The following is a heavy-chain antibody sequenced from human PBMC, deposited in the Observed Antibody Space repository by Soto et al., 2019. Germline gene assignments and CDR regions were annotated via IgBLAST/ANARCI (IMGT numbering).Heavy chain of an antibody. CDR3: AREVKDYPTWYLDL. CDR2: IYHSGGT. J-gene: IGHJ2*01. CDR1: GGSITSGDYF. Sequence: QVQLQESGPGLVKPSQTLSLTCTVSGGSITSGDYFWSWVRLPPGKGPEWIGYIYHSGGTDYNPSLKRRVTISVDTSKNQFSLKLTSVTSADTAVYFCAREVKDYPTWYLDLWGRGTHVTVSS. V-gene: IGHV4-30-4*01. D-gene: IGHD3-10*01.